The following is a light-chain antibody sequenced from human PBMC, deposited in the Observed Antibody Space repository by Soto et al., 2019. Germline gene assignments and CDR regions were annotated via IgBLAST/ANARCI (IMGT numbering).Light chain of an antibody. CDR3: HQRNNWPWT. V-gene: IGKV3-11*01. CDR2: ATS. J-gene: IGKJ1*01. CDR1: QSVNSN. Sequence: IVLTQSPATLSLSPGERATLSCGASQSVNSNLAWYQQKPGQAPRLLIYATSNRATGIPARFSGSGSGTDFTLTISSLEPEDFAIYYCHQRNNWPWTFGQGTKV.